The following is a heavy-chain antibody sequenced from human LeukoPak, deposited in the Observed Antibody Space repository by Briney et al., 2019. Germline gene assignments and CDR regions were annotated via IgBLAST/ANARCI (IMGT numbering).Heavy chain of an antibody. CDR1: GGTFSIYA. CDR3: ASAVIDFGVVIRNYYYGMDV. V-gene: IGHV1-69*13. Sequence: GASVKVSCTASGGTFSIYAISWVRQAPGQGLEWMGGIIPIFGTVNYAQKFQGRVTITADESTSTAYMELSSLRSEDTAVYYCASAVIDFGVVIRNYYYGMDVWGQGTTVTVSS. J-gene: IGHJ6*02. D-gene: IGHD3-3*01. CDR2: IIPIFGTV.